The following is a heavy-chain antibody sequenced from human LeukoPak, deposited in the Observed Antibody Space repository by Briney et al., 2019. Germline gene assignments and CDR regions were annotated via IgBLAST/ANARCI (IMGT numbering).Heavy chain of an antibody. CDR3: ARHATKVPNWGFDY. V-gene: IGHV3-21*04. D-gene: IGHD7-27*01. Sequence: GGSLRLSCAASGFTFSSYSMNWVRQAPGKGLEWVSSISSSSSYIYYADSVKGRFTISRDNAKNSLYLQMNSLRAEDTAVYYCARHATKVPNWGFDYWGQGTLVTVSS. J-gene: IGHJ4*02. CDR1: GFTFSSYS. CDR2: ISSSSSYI.